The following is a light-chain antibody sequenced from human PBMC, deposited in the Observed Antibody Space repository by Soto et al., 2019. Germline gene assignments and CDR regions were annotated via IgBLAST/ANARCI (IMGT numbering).Light chain of an antibody. CDR2: EVS. V-gene: IGLV2-14*01. Sequence: QSALAEAAAVSGSPGQSSTISCTVASRDVGGYNYVSWYQQHPGKAPKLMIYEVSNRPSGVSNRFSGSKSGNTASLTISGLQAEDEADYYCSSYTSSSTRVFGTGTKVTVL. J-gene: IGLJ1*01. CDR1: SRDVGGYNY. CDR3: SSYTSSSTRV.